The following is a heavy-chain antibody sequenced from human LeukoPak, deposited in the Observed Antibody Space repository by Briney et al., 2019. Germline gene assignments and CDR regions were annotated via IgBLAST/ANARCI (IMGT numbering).Heavy chain of an antibody. J-gene: IGHJ5*02. CDR2: IYYSGST. CDR1: GVSISSSSYY. CDR3: ARCPVVRQDYGDYWFDP. V-gene: IGHV4-39*01. Sequence: SETLSLTCTVSGVSISSSSYYWGWIRQPPGKGLEWIGSIYYSGSTYYSPSLRSRVTISVDTSKNQFSLKLSSVTAADTAVYYCARCPVVRQDYGDYWFDPWGQGTLVTVSS. D-gene: IGHD4-17*01.